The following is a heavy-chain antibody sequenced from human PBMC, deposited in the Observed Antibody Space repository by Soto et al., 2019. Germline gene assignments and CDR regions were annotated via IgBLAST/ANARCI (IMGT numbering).Heavy chain of an antibody. CDR1: GGSISSSSYY. CDR3: ARRLSSSWKRGPFDY. Sequence: QLQLQESGPGLVKPSETLSLTCTVSGGSISSSSYYWGWIRQPPGKGLEWIGSIYYSGSTYYNPSLKSRVTISVDTSKNQFSLKLSSVTAADTAVYYCARRLSSSWKRGPFDYWGQGTLVTVSS. J-gene: IGHJ4*02. D-gene: IGHD6-13*01. CDR2: IYYSGST. V-gene: IGHV4-39*01.